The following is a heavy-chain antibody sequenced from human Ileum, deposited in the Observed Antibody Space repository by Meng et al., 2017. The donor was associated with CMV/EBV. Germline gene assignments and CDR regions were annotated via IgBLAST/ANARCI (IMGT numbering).Heavy chain of an antibody. D-gene: IGHD1-26*01. J-gene: IGHJ4*02. CDR1: GFTFSSYA. CDR3: AKNSGSYKSYIDC. CDR2: IYSGGSST. Sequence: GESLKISCAASGFTFSSYAMSWVRQAPGKGLEWVSVIYSGGSSTYYADSAKGRFTISRDNSKNTLYLQMNSLRAEDTAVYYCAKNSGSYKSYIDCWGQGTLVTVSS. V-gene: IGHV3-23*03.